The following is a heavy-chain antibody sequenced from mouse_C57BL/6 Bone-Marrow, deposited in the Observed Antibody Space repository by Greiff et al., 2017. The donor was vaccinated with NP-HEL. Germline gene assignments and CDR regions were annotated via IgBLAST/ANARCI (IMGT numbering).Heavy chain of an antibody. Sequence: QVQLKQPGAELVKPGASVKLSCKASGYTFTSYWMQWVKQRPGQGLEWIGEIDPSDSYTNYNQKFKGKATLTVDTSSSTAYMQLSSLTSEDSAVYYCARGPRRFAYRGQGTLVTVSA. CDR2: IDPSDSYT. J-gene: IGHJ3*01. CDR1: GYTFTSYW. D-gene: IGHD3-3*01. V-gene: IGHV1-50*01. CDR3: ARGPRRFAY.